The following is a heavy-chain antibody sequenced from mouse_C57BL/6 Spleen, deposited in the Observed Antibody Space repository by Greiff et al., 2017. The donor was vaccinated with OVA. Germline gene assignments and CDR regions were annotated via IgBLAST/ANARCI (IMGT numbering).Heavy chain of an antibody. CDR2: IYPGSGST. CDR1: GYTFTSYW. Sequence: QVQLQQPGAELVKPGASVTMSCKASGYTFTSYWITWVKQRPGQGLEWIGDIYPGSGSTNYNEQFKSTATLTVDTSSSTAYMQRSSLTSEDSAVYSCARFENYYGSSDWGQGTTLTVSS. J-gene: IGHJ2*01. V-gene: IGHV1-55*01. CDR3: ARFENYYGSSD. D-gene: IGHD1-1*01.